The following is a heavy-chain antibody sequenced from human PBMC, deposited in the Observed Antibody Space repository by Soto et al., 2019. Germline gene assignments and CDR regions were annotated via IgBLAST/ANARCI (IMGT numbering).Heavy chain of an antibody. Sequence: SVKVSCKASGGTFSSYAISWVRQAPGQGLEWMGGIIPIFGTANYAQKFQGRVTITADESTSTAYMELSSLRSEDTAVYYCASPTYYDILSGLPRPGYYYGMDVWGQGTTVTVSS. CDR1: GGTFSSYA. V-gene: IGHV1-69*13. D-gene: IGHD3-9*01. CDR3: ASPTYYDILSGLPRPGYYYGMDV. CDR2: IIPIFGTA. J-gene: IGHJ6*02.